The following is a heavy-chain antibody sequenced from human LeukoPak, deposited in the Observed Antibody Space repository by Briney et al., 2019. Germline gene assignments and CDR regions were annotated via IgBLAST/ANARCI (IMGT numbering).Heavy chain of an antibody. CDR2: ISWNIGSI. Sequence: PGGSLTLSCPASGFTFDDYAMHWDRQVPAKGLEWVSGISWNIGSIGYADSVKGRFTICRDNAKNSLYLQMNSLRAEDTALYYCAKDNYYDSSGLYDYWGQGTLVTVSS. J-gene: IGHJ4*02. V-gene: IGHV3-9*01. D-gene: IGHD3-22*01. CDR3: AKDNYYDSSGLYDY. CDR1: GFTFDDYA.